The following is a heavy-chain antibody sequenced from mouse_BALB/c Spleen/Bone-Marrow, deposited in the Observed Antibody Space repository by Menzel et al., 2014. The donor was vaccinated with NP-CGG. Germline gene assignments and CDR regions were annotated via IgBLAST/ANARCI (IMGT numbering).Heavy chain of an antibody. CDR3: ARHPYYGNYPAWFAY. V-gene: IGHV5-9*02. CDR2: ISSSGSYT. CDR1: GFTFSTYA. D-gene: IGHD2-10*01. Sequence: EVQVVESGGGLAKPGGSLQLSCAASGFTFSTYAMSWVRQTPEKRLEWVATISSSGSYTYYPDSVKGRFTISRDNARNALYLQMSSLRSEDTALYYCARHPYYGNYPAWFAYWGQGTLVTVSA. J-gene: IGHJ3*01.